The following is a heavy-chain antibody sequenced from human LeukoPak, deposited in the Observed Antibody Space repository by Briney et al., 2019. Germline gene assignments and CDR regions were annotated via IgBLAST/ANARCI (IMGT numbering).Heavy chain of an antibody. D-gene: IGHD6-19*01. J-gene: IGHJ4*02. CDR1: GYTFSSHG. Sequence: ASVKVSCKASGYTFSSHGITWVRQAPGQGLEWMGWISAYNGHTDYAQKFQGRVTMTTDTSTDTAYMELRSLRSDDTAVYYCARAPSSSGKFYRQFDHWGQGTLVTVSS. CDR3: ARAPSSSGKFYRQFDH. V-gene: IGHV1-18*01. CDR2: ISAYNGHT.